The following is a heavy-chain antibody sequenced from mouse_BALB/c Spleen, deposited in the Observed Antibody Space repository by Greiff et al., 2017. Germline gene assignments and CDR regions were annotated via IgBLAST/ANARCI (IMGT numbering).Heavy chain of an antibody. CDR2: ISSGSSTI. V-gene: IGHV5-17*02. D-gene: IGHD1-1*01. Sequence: EVKLMESGGGLVQPGGSRKLSCAASGFTFSSFGMHWVRQAPEKGLEWVAYISSGSSTIYYADTVKGRFTISRDNPKNTLFLQMTSLRSEDTAMYYCARSYGRGYFDYWGQGTTLTVSS. J-gene: IGHJ2*01. CDR1: GFTFSSFG. CDR3: ARSYGRGYFDY.